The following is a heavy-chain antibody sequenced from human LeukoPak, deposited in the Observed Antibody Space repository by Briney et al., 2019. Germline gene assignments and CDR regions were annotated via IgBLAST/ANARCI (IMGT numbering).Heavy chain of an antibody. V-gene: IGHV3-23*01. Sequence: GGSLRLSCAASGFTFSSYAMSWVRQAPGKGLEWVSAISGSGGSTYYADSVKGRFTISRDNSKNTLYLQMNSLRAEDTAVYYCAKGVVVVAATSDYYYYYGMDVWGQGTTVTVSS. CDR1: GFTFSSYA. CDR2: ISGSGGST. J-gene: IGHJ6*02. D-gene: IGHD2-15*01. CDR3: AKGVVVVAATSDYYYYYGMDV.